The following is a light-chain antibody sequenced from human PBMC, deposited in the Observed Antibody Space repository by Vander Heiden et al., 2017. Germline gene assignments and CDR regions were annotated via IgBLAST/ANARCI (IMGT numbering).Light chain of an antibody. Sequence: DIVMTPSPATPSVCPGERAILPCSARQCARSNLAWNQQNPGQAPRLLIYGPSTRATGIPARFSGSGSGTEFTLTISSRQSEDFAVYYCQHNNNCPYTFGHGTKVDIK. CDR2: GPS. CDR3: QHNNNCPYT. V-gene: IGKV3-15*01. J-gene: IGKJ3*01. CDR1: QCARSN.